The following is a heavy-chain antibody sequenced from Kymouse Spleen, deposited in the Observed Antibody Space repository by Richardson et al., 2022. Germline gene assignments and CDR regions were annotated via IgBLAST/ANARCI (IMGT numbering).Heavy chain of an antibody. CDR2: IIPIFGTA. D-gene: IGHD1-7*01. Sequence: QVQLVQSGAEVKKPGSSVKVSCKASGGTFSSYAISWVRQAPGQGLEWMGGIIPIFGTANYAQKFQGRVTITTDESTSTAYMELSSLRSEDTAVYYCARGITGTT*DTTTTTVWTSGAKGPRSPSPQ. CDR3: ARGITGTT*DTTTTTVWTS. J-gene: IGHJ6*02. V-gene: IGHV1-69*05. CDR1: GGTFSSYA.